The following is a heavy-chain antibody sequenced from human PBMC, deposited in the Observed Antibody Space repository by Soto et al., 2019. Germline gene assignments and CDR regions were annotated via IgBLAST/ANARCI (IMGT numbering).Heavy chain of an antibody. D-gene: IGHD4-4*01. V-gene: IGHV3-30-3*01. J-gene: IGHJ5*02. Sequence: PGGSLRLSCAASGFMFSTYAMHWVRQAPGKGLEWVAVISYDGSDIYYGDSGKGRFTTSRDNSRNKLYLEMNSLQTEDTAVFYCARDQGGTVTRGDWFDPWGQGTLVTVSS. CDR2: ISYDGSDI. CDR1: GFMFSTYA. CDR3: ARDQGGTVTRGDWFDP.